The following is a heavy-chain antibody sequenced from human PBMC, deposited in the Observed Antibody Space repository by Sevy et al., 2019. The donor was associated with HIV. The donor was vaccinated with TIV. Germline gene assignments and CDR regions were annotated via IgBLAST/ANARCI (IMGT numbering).Heavy chain of an antibody. J-gene: IGHJ4*02. CDR3: ARDDHYDFWSGYYTGIAGFDY. V-gene: IGHV3-7*01. CDR1: GFTFSSYW. D-gene: IGHD3-3*01. Sequence: GGSLRLSCAASGFTFSSYWMSWVRQAPGKGLEWVANIKQDGSEKYYVDSVKGRFTISRDNAKNSQYLQMNSLRAEDTAVYYCARDDHYDFWSGYYTGIAGFDYWGQGTLVTVSS. CDR2: IKQDGSEK.